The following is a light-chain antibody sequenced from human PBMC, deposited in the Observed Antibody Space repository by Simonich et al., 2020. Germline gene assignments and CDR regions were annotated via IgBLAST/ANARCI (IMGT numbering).Light chain of an antibody. V-gene: IGKV2-28*01. CDR1: QSLLHSNGYHY. CDR3: MQALQTPWT. Sequence: DIVMTQTPLSLSVTPGQPASISCKSSQSLLHSNGYHYLDWYLQKPGQSPQLLIYLVSKRASGVPGRFSGSGSGKDFTLKISRVEAEDVGVYYCMQALQTPWTFGQGTKVEIK. J-gene: IGKJ1*01. CDR2: LVS.